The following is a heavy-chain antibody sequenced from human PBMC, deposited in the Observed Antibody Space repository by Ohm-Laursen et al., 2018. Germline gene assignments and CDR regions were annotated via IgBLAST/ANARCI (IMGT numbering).Heavy chain of an antibody. CDR1: GFTFSGYD. J-gene: IGHJ4*02. D-gene: IGHD3-16*01. Sequence: GSLSLSCSASGFTFSGYDMHWVRQATGQGLEWVSGIGTVGDTYYICTVTGRFTISRENAKNSFYLQMNSLRVGDTAVYYCARVIKESGRGYYYDYWGQGTLVTVSS. CDR3: ARVIKESGRGYYYDY. V-gene: IGHV3-13*04. CDR2: IGTVGDT.